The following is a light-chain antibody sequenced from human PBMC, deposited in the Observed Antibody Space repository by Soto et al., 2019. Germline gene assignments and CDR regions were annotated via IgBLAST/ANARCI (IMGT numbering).Light chain of an antibody. CDR2: GVT. Sequence: QSALTQPASVSGSPGQSITISCSGTPSDIGAYNYVSWYQHLPGKAPKVIIYGVTNRPSGVSSRFSGSKSGTTASLTISGLQAEDEANYYCGSYTISSTLMIFGGGTKVTVL. V-gene: IGLV2-14*03. CDR1: PSDIGAYNY. CDR3: GSYTISSTLMI. J-gene: IGLJ2*01.